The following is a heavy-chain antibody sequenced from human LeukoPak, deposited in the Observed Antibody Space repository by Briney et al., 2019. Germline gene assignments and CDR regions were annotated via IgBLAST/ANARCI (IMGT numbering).Heavy chain of an antibody. Sequence: ASVKVSCKASGYTFTSYGISWVRQAPGQGLEWMGWISAYNGDTNHAQKLQGRVTMTTDTSTSTAYMDLRGLRSDDTAVYYCARDQTLMNIVATSLETFDIWGQGTMVSVSS. CDR2: ISAYNGDT. V-gene: IGHV1-18*01. D-gene: IGHD5-12*01. J-gene: IGHJ3*02. CDR1: GYTFTSYG. CDR3: ARDQTLMNIVATSLETFDI.